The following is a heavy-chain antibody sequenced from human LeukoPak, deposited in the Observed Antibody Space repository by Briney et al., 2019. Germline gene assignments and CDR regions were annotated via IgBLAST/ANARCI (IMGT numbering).Heavy chain of an antibody. D-gene: IGHD2-2*02. J-gene: IGHJ6*03. Sequence: SETLSLTCTVSGGSISSYYWSWIRQPPGKGLEWIGYIYYSGSTNYNLSLKSRVTISVDTSKNQFSLKLSSVTAADTAVYYCARGAIRGNYYYYMDVWGKGTTVTVSS. CDR3: ARGAIRGNYYYYMDV. CDR2: IYYSGST. CDR1: GGSISSYY. V-gene: IGHV4-59*01.